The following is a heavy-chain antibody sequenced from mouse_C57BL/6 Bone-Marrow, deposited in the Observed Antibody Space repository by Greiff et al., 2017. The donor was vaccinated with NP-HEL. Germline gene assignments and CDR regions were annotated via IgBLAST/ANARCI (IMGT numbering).Heavy chain of an antibody. Sequence: EVKLMESGGGLVQPGGSLKLSCAASGFTFSDYGMAWVRQAPRKGPEWVAFISNLAYSIYYADTVTGRFTISRENAKNTLYLEMSSLRSEDTAMYYCARHKVADAMDYWGQGTSVTVSS. J-gene: IGHJ4*01. D-gene: IGHD1-1*01. CDR2: ISNLAYSI. V-gene: IGHV5-15*01. CDR3: ARHKVADAMDY. CDR1: GFTFSDYG.